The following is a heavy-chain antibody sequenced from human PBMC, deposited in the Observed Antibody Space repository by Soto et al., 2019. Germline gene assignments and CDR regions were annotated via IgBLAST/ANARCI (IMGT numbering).Heavy chain of an antibody. J-gene: IGHJ5*02. CDR2: IYYSGST. D-gene: IGHD1-26*01. CDR3: ARRGGGSDWFDT. V-gene: IGHV4-39*01. CDR1: GGSISSSSYY. Sequence: SETLSLTCAVSGGSISSSSYYWGWIRQPPGKGLEWIGSIYYSGSTYYNPSLKSRLTISVDTSKNQFSLKLSSVTAADTAVYYCARRGGGSDWFDTWGQGTLVTVSS.